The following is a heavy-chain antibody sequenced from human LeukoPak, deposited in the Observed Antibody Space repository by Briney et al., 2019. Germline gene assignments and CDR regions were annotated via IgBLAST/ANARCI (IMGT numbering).Heavy chain of an antibody. V-gene: IGHV3-74*01. Sequence: QPGGSLRLSCAASGFTFSSYWMHWVRQAPGKGLVWVSRINSDGSSTSYADSVKGRFTISRDNAKNTLYLQMNSLRAEDTAVYYCARDLAYCGGDCYPPAQDAFDIWGQGTMVTVSS. J-gene: IGHJ3*02. CDR2: INSDGSST. CDR1: GFTFSSYW. D-gene: IGHD2-21*02. CDR3: ARDLAYCGGDCYPPAQDAFDI.